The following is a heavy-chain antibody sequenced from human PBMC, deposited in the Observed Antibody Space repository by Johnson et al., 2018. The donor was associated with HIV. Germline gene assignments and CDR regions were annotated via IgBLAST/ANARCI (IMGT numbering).Heavy chain of an antibody. CDR2: IHYDGTKK. J-gene: IGHJ3*02. V-gene: IGHV3-30*02. D-gene: IGHD1-1*01. CDR1: GFTFSSYG. CDR3: TKDLVSWNGIWRGAFDI. Sequence: HVQLVESGGGVAQRGGSLRLSCAASGFTFSSYGMHWVRQAPGKGLEWVATIHYDGTKKEYAESVKGRFTISRDNSKKTVYMQMNSLRDEDTAVYYCTKDLVSWNGIWRGAFDIWGQGTRVTVSS.